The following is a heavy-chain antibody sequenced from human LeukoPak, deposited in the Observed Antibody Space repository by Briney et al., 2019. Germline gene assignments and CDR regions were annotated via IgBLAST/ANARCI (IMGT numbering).Heavy chain of an antibody. CDR2: INPNSGGT. CDR1: GYTFTGYY. CDR3: ARGPHGYPLYYYYMDV. Sequence: GASVKVSCKASGYTFTGYYMHWVRQAPGQGLEWMGWINPNSGGTNYAQKFQGRVTMTRDTSISTAYMELSRLRSDDTAVYYCARGPHGYPLYYYYMDVWGKGTTVTVSS. J-gene: IGHJ6*03. V-gene: IGHV1-2*02. D-gene: IGHD3-22*01.